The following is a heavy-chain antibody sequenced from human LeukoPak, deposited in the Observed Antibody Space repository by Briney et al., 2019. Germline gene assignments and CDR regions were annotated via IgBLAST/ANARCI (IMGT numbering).Heavy chain of an antibody. J-gene: IGHJ6*03. CDR1: GYTFTSYY. CDR3: ARDPRYCSSTSCSSYYYYMDV. D-gene: IGHD2-2*01. CDR2: IIPIFGTA. Sequence: SVKVSCKASGYTFTSYYMHWVRQAPGQGLEWMGGIIPIFGTANYAQKFQGRVTITADESTSTAYMELSSLRSEDTAVYYCARDPRYCSSTSCSSYYYYMDVWGKGTTVTVSS. V-gene: IGHV1-69*13.